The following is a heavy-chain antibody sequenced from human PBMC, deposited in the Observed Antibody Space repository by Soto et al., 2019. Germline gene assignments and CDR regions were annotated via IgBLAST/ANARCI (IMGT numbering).Heavy chain of an antibody. CDR2: ISGSGFKK. Sequence: EVVLLESGGGLEQPGGSLRLSCAASGFIFENFGMSWVRQAPGKGLEWISFISGSGFKKYYADSVKGRFTISRDNSKSTVYLELNNLSAEDTAVYHCAKNQGVELVPLATVDWFDPWGQGSVVTVSS. J-gene: IGHJ5*02. CDR3: AKNQGVELVPLATVDWFDP. V-gene: IGHV3-23*01. CDR1: GFIFENFG. D-gene: IGHD1-26*01.